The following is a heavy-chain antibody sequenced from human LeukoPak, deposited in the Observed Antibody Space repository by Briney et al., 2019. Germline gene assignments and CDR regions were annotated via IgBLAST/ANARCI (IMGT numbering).Heavy chain of an antibody. V-gene: IGHV1-2*02. J-gene: IGHJ3*02. Sequence: ASVKVSCKASGYTFTGYYMHWVRQAPGQGLEWMGWINPNSGGTNYAQKFQGRVTMTRDTSISTAYMELGRLRSDDTAVYYCARVVVRGVDLDPFDIWGQGTMVTVSS. CDR3: ARVVVRGVDLDPFDI. D-gene: IGHD3-10*01. CDR2: INPNSGGT. CDR1: GYTFTGYY.